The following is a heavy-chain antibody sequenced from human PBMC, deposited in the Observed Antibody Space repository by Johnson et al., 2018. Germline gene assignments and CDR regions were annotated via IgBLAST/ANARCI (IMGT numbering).Heavy chain of an antibody. CDR1: GFTFSTSW. J-gene: IGHJ3*02. D-gene: IGHD2/OR15-2a*01. CDR3: ARFASTDTTSANAFDI. V-gene: IGHV3-7*03. Sequence: VQLVQSGGGLVQPGGSLRLSCTASGFTFSTSWMAWVRQPPGEGLEWVANIKPDENEKYYVDSVMGRFTISRDNAKNSLYLQMTSLRVEDTALYHCARFASTDTTSANAFDIWGKGTMVTVSS. CDR2: IKPDENEK.